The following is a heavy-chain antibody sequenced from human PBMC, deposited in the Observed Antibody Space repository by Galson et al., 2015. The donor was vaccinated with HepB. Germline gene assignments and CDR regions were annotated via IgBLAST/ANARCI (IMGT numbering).Heavy chain of an antibody. Sequence: ETLSLTCTVSGGSISGYYWSWIRQSPGKGLEWVGYIYYDGSADYNPSLLSRTTMSIDTSKKQFSLSLTAVTAADTAVYFCARSVRGSNSDYDYWGQGTLVTVSS. D-gene: IGHD4-11*01. CDR3: ARSVRGSNSDYDY. V-gene: IGHV4-59*01. J-gene: IGHJ4*02. CDR1: GGSISGYY. CDR2: IYYDGSA.